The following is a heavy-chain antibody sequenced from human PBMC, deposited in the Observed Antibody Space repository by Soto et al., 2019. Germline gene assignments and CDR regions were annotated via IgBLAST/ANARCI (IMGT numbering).Heavy chain of an antibody. J-gene: IGHJ6*02. CDR1: GYSFTSYW. V-gene: IGHV5-51*01. CDR3: ARRGIAARRARYGMDV. D-gene: IGHD6-6*01. CDR2: IYPGDSDT. Sequence: PGESLKISCKGSGYSFTSYWIGWVRQMPGKGLEWMGIIYPGDSDTRYSPSFQGQVTISADKSISTAYLQWSSLKASDTAMYYCARRGIAARRARYGMDVWGQGTTVTVSS.